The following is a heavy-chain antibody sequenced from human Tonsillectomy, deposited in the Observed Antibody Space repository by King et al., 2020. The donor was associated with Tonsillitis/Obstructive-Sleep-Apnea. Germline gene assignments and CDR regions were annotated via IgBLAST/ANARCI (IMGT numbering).Heavy chain of an antibody. V-gene: IGHV4-4*02. Sequence: QLQESGPGLVKPSGTLSLTCAVSGGSISSNNWWSWVRQPPGKGLEWIGEIYHSGSTNYNPPLTSRVTISVDKSKNQFSLKLSSVTAADTAVYYCAKYYGDYAPYSDYWGQGTLVTVSS. J-gene: IGHJ4*02. D-gene: IGHD4-17*01. CDR1: GGSISSNNW. CDR2: IYHSGST. CDR3: AKYYGDYAPYSDY.